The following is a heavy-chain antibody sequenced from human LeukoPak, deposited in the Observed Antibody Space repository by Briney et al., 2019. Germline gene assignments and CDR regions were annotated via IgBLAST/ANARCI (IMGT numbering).Heavy chain of an antibody. CDR2: IGDSGVPT. Sequence: GGSLTLSCAASQFTFTTYAMSWVRQAPGRGLEWVSSIGDSGVPTYYADSVKGRFTISRDNSQNTLYLQMNSLGADDTAVYYCAKVATWTYFDSWGQGTLASVSS. CDR3: AKVATWTYFDS. CDR1: QFTFTTYA. J-gene: IGHJ4*02. V-gene: IGHV3-23*01. D-gene: IGHD3/OR15-3a*01.